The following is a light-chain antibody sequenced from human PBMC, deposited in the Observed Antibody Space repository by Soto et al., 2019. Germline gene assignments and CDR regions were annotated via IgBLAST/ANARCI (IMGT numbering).Light chain of an antibody. CDR3: QQYDTSPPMYT. J-gene: IGKJ2*01. CDR1: QSVDSTY. CDR2: ATS. V-gene: IGKV3-20*01. Sequence: DIVLTQSPGTLSLSPGERATLSCRASQSVDSTYLAWYQQKPDQSPRLLIYATSTRAAGIPDRFSGSGSGTDFTLTISRLEPDDVAVYYCQQYDTSPPMYTFGQGTKV.